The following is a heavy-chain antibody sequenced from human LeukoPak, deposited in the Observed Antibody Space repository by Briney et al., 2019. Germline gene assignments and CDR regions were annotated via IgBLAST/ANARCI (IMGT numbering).Heavy chain of an antibody. D-gene: IGHD1-1*01. CDR2: IYYSGST. V-gene: IGHV4-30-4*08. Sequence: SETLSLTCTVSGGSISSGDYYWSWIRQPPGKGLEWIGYIYYSGSTYYNPSLKSRVTISVDTSKSQFSLKLSSVTAADTAVYYCARDPVGRDYYYYGMDVWGQGTTVTVSS. J-gene: IGHJ6*02. CDR3: ARDPVGRDYYYYGMDV. CDR1: GGSISSGDYY.